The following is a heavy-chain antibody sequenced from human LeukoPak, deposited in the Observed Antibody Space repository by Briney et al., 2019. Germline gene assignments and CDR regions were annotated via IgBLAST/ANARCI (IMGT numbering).Heavy chain of an antibody. D-gene: IGHD6-13*01. CDR1: GFTFSSYA. CDR3: ARGDKQLVFNRNKGGFDP. CDR2: ISGSGDNT. J-gene: IGHJ5*02. Sequence: PGGSLRLSCAASGFTFSSYAMNWVRQAPGKGLEWISSISGSGDNTYYADSVKGRFTISRDNSKNTLYLQMNSLRTEDTAVYYCARGDKQLVFNRNKGGFDPWGQGTLVTVSS. V-gene: IGHV3-23*01.